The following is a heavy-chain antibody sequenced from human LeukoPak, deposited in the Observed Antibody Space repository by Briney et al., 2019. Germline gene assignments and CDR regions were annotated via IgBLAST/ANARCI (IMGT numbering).Heavy chain of an antibody. D-gene: IGHD3-3*01. Sequence: SVKVSCEASGGTFSSYAISWVRQAPGQGLEWMGGIIPIFGTANYAQKFQGRVTITTDESTSTAYMELSSLRSEDTAVYYCARSPYYDFWSGYLEYYFDYWGQGTLVTVSS. CDR2: IIPIFGTA. CDR1: GGTFSSYA. CDR3: ARSPYYDFWSGYLEYYFDY. J-gene: IGHJ4*02. V-gene: IGHV1-69*05.